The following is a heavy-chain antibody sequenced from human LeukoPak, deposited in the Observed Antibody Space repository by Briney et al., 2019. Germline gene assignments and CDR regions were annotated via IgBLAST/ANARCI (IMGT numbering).Heavy chain of an antibody. D-gene: IGHD3-22*01. Sequence: GGSLRLSCAVSGFTLSNYGMSWVRQAPGKGLEWVAGIGGSGGGTNYADSVKGRFTISRDNPKNTLYLQMNGLRAEDTAVYFCAKRGVVIRVILVGFHKEAYYFDSWGQGALVTVSS. J-gene: IGHJ4*02. CDR2: IGGSGGGT. V-gene: IGHV3-23*01. CDR3: AKRGVVIRVILVGFHKEAYYFDS. CDR1: GFTLSNYG.